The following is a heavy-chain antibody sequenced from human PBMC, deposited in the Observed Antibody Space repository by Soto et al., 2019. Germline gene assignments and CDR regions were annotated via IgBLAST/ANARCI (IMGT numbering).Heavy chain of an antibody. V-gene: IGHV3-74*01. CDR3: VRDRGQPDAFDI. J-gene: IGHJ3*02. CDR2: MNRDGTNI. D-gene: IGHD1-1*01. Sequence: EVQLVESGGGLVQPGGSLRLSCAASEFTFNVYWVHWVRQAPGKGLVWVAHMNRDGTNINYADSVQGRFTISRDHAKNALYLQMNSLRVEDTAVYYCVRDRGQPDAFDIWGQGTVVTVSA. CDR1: EFTFNVYW.